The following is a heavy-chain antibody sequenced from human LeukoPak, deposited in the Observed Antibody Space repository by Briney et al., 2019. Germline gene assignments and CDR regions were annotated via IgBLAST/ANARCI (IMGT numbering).Heavy chain of an antibody. CDR3: AKGGILGWYSSGWYLNWFDP. J-gene: IGHJ5*02. CDR2: ISYDGSNK. D-gene: IGHD6-19*01. CDR1: GFTFSSYG. V-gene: IGHV3-30*18. Sequence: GGSLRLPCAASGFTFSSYGMHWVRQAPGKGLEWVAVISYDGSNKYYADSVKGRFTISRDNSKNTLYLQMNSLRAEDTAVYYCAKGGILGWYSSGWYLNWFDPWGQGTLVTVSS.